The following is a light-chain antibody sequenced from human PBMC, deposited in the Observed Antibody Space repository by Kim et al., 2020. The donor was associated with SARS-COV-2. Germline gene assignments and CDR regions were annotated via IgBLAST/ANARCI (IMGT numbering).Light chain of an antibody. CDR3: CSYTVSSTYV. CDR1: SSDVGSYNL. CDR2: EVS. V-gene: IGLV2-23*02. Sequence: GQSITISCTGTSSDVGSYNLVSWYQQHPGKAPKLMIYEVSKRPSGVSNRFSGSKSGNTASLTISGLQAEDEADYYCCSYTVSSTYVFGTGTKVTVL. J-gene: IGLJ1*01.